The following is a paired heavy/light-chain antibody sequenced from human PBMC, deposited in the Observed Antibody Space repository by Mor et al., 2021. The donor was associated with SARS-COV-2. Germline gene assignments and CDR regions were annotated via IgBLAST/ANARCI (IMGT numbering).Heavy chain of an antibody. CDR2: ISSSGYTI. J-gene: IGHJ4*02. D-gene: IGHD6-19*01. CDR1: GFTFSSYE. V-gene: IGHV3-48*03. Sequence: EVQLVESGGGLVQPGGSLRLSCAASGFTFSSYEMNWVRQAPGKGLEWISYISSSGYTIYYADSVKGRFTISRDNAKNSLYLQMNSLRAEDTAVYYCASWYSSGWYEWGVNTFDYWGQGTLVTVSS. CDR3: ASWYSSGWYEWGVNTFDY.
Light chain of an antibody. CDR1: TGAVTSGYY. CDR2: STG. CDR3: LLYYGGAQPWV. V-gene: IGLV7-43*01. Sequence: QTVVTQEPSLTVSPGGTVTLTCASSTGAVTSGYYPNWFQQKPGQAPRALIYSTGNKHSWTPARFSGSLLGGKAALTLSGVQPEDEAEYYCLLYYGGAQPWVFGGGTKLTVL. J-gene: IGLJ3*02.